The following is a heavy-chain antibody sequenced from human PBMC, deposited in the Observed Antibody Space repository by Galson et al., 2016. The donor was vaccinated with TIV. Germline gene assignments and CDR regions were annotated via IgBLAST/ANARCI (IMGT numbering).Heavy chain of an antibody. J-gene: IGHJ4*02. CDR1: GFTFSRSA. CDR3: AKGAGRYSSSWYFDY. D-gene: IGHD6-13*01. CDR2: ITWNSDKI. Sequence: SLRLSCAASGFTFSRSAIHWVRQAPGKGLEWVSSITWNSDKIHYADSVKGRFTISRDNAKNSLYLQMNSLRADDTALYYCAKGAGRYSSSWYFDYWGQGTLVTVSS. V-gene: IGHV3-9*01.